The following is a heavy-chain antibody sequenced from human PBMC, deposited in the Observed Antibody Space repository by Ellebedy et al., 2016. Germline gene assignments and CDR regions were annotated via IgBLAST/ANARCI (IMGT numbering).Heavy chain of an antibody. Sequence: SVKVSCXASGGTFSSYAISWVRQAPGQGLEWMGGIIPIFGTANYAQKFQGRVTITADESTSTAYMELSSLRSEDTAVYYCARGRVPLDYYMDVWGKGTTVTVSS. CDR3: ARGRVPLDYYMDV. CDR1: GGTFSSYA. V-gene: IGHV1-69*13. J-gene: IGHJ6*03. CDR2: IIPIFGTA.